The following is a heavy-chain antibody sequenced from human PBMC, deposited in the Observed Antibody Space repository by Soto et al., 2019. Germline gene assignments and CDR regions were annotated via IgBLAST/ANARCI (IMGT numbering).Heavy chain of an antibody. J-gene: IGHJ6*03. D-gene: IGHD3-10*01. V-gene: IGHV1-2*04. CDR2: LNCNSGGT. CDR3: ARVHRRDHQYDMDV. Sequence: QVQLVQSGAEVKKPGASVKVSCKASGFTFTDYYMHWVRQAPGQGLEWMGWLNCNSGGTSVARRFQGYVTLTKDTSITTAYMELNSLKSDDTAVYNCARVHRRDHQYDMDVWGQGTTVIVSS. CDR1: GFTFTDYY.